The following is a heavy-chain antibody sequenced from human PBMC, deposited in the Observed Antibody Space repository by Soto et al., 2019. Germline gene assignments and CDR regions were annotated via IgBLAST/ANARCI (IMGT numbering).Heavy chain of an antibody. CDR1: GFTFSSYG. D-gene: IGHD3-10*01. J-gene: IGHJ6*02. V-gene: IGHV3-30*18. CDR2: ISYDGSNK. Sequence: QVQLVESGGGAVQPGRSLRLSCAASGFTFSSYGMHWVRQAPGKGLEWVALISYDGSNKYYADSVKGRFTISRDNSKNTLYLQMKPLRAEDTAVYYCAKVRYYYYGMDVWGQGTTVTVSS. CDR3: AKVRYYYYGMDV.